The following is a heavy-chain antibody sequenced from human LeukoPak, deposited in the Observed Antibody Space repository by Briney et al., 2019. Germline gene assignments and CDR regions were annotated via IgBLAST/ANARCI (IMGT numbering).Heavy chain of an antibody. D-gene: IGHD5-18*01. Sequence: GGSLRLFCAASGFIFSSYSMHWLRQARGEALECVSSIRSSSSYIYYTDSVKGRFTISRDNDKNSLYLQMNSLRAEDTAVYYCARDLGGYSYGSDPDYWGQGTLVTVSS. CDR2: IRSSSSYI. CDR3: ARDLGGYSYGSDPDY. CDR1: GFIFSSYS. V-gene: IGHV3-21*01. J-gene: IGHJ4*02.